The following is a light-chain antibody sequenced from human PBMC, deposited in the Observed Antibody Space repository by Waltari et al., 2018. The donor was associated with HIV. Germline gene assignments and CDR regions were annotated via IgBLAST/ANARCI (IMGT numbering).Light chain of an antibody. V-gene: IGKV3-11*01. CDR1: AYIEHF. CDR2: DAS. J-gene: IGKJ4*01. CDR3: QQRRAFPPT. Sequence: EIVLTQSPASLSLSPGERATLSCRASAYIEHFLVWYQQKPGQAPSLVIYDASKRASDIPTRFTGSGFGTDFTLTIDSLEAEDFALYFCQQRRAFPPTFGGGSKVE.